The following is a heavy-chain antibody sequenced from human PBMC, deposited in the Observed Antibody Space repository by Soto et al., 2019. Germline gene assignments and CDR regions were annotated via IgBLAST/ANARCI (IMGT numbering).Heavy chain of an antibody. D-gene: IGHD3-10*01. V-gene: IGHV3-33*01. Sequence: GGSLRLSCAASGFNFSSYGMHWVRQAPGKGLEWVAVIWYDGSNKYYADSVKGRFTISRDNSKNTLYLQMNSLRAEDTAVYYCARGYYGSGSYLDYWGQGTLVTVSS. CDR2: IWYDGSNK. CDR1: GFNFSSYG. J-gene: IGHJ4*02. CDR3: ARGYYGSGSYLDY.